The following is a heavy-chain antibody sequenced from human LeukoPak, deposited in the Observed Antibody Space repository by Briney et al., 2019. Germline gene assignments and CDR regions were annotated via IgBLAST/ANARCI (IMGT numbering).Heavy chain of an antibody. J-gene: IGHJ6*03. CDR1: GGSFSGYY. CDR3: VRLRGDLPRDNYYMDV. Sequence: SETLSLTCAVYGGSFSGYYWSWIRQPPRKALGWIGEINHSGSTNYNPSLKSRVTISVDTSKNQFSLKLSSVTAADTAVYYCVRLRGDLPRDNYYMDVWGKGTTVTVSS. V-gene: IGHV4-34*01. D-gene: IGHD2-21*01. CDR2: INHSGST.